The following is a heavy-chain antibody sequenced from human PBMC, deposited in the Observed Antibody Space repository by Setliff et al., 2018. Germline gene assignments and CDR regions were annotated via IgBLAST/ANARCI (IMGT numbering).Heavy chain of an antibody. V-gene: IGHV3-73*01. Sequence: GGSLRLSCAASGFTFSGSAMHWVRQASGKGLEWVGRIRSKANSYATAYAASVKGRFTISRDDSKNTAYLQMNSLKTEDTAVYYCTRIRAGVHNFWSGYLVGGDYYYGMDVWGQGTTVTVSS. CDR1: GFTFSGSA. D-gene: IGHD3-3*01. CDR2: IRSKANSYAT. CDR3: TRIRAGVHNFWSGYLVGGDYYYGMDV. J-gene: IGHJ6*02.